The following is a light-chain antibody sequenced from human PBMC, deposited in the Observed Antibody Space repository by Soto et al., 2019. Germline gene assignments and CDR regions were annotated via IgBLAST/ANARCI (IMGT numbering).Light chain of an antibody. V-gene: IGKV1-6*01. Sequence: AIQMTQSPSSLSASVGDRVTITCRASQDIRNELGWYQQKPGKATKVLIYTSSTLQSGLPSRFSGSGSGTDFTITIRSLQPEDFGTYSCLQDYSYPLSFGGGTKGDIK. J-gene: IGKJ4*01. CDR2: TSS. CDR1: QDIRNE. CDR3: LQDYSYPLS.